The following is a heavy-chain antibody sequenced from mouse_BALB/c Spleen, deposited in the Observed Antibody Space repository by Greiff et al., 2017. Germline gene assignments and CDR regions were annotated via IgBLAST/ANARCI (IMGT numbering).Heavy chain of an antibody. CDR2: IDPYYGGT. J-gene: IGHJ3*01. D-gene: IGHD3-3*01. V-gene: IGHV1S135*01. Sequence: EVQLQQSGPELGKPGASVKISCKASGYSFTGYNMYWVQQSHRKSLEWIGYIDPYYGGTSYNQKSKGKATLTVDKSSSTAYMQINSLTSEDSAIYYCARSDSRGLAWFAYWGQGTLVTVSA. CDR3: ARSDSRGLAWFAY. CDR1: GYSFTGYN.